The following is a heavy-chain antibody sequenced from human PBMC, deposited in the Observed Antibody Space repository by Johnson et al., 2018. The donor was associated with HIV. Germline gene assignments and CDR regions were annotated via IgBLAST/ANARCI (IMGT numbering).Heavy chain of an antibody. CDR3: ARGLWATTPGGAFDI. V-gene: IGHV3-30*14. J-gene: IGHJ3*02. Sequence: QVQLVESGGGVVRPGGSLRLSCAASGFTFSSYAMHWVRQAPGKGLEWVAVISYDGSNKYYADSVKGRFTISRENAKNSLYLQMNSLRAGDTAVYYCARGLWATTPGGAFDIWGQGTMVTVSS. CDR1: GFTFSSYA. D-gene: IGHD1-26*01. CDR2: ISYDGSNK.